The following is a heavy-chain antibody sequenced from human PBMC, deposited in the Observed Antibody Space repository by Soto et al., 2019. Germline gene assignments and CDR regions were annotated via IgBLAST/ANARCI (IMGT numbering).Heavy chain of an antibody. J-gene: IGHJ5*02. CDR2: ISCSSSTL. CDR3: AIDSYSRSKQINWFGP. V-gene: IGHV3-48*02. D-gene: IGHD1-26*01. CDR1: GFTFSSYS. Sequence: EVQLVESGGGLVQPGGSLRLSCAASGFTFSSYSMNWVRQAPGKGLEWVADISCSSSTLYYADSVKGRFTISRDKDKNSLYLQMNSLRDEDTAVYYCAIDSYSRSKQINWFGPWGQGTLVTLSS.